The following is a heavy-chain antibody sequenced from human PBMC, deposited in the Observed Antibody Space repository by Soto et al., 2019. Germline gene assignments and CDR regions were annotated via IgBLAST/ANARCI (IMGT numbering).Heavy chain of an antibody. CDR2: IYHSGST. CDR3: ARDPGIAAAGDRGVYYYGMDV. J-gene: IGHJ6*02. CDR1: GGSISSGGYS. Sequence: PSETLSLTCAVSGGSISSGGYSWSWIRQPPGKGLEWIGYIYHSGSTYYNPSLKSRVTISVDRSKNQFSLKLSSVTAADTAVYYCARDPGIAAAGDRGVYYYGMDVWGQGTTVTVSS. D-gene: IGHD6-13*01. V-gene: IGHV4-30-2*01.